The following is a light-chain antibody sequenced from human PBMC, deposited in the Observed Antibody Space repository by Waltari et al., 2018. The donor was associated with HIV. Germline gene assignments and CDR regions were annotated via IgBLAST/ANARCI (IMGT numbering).Light chain of an antibody. CDR3: QQLYSLVT. CDR1: QDITAY. V-gene: IGKV1-9*01. J-gene: IGKJ3*01. CDR2: GAS. Sequence: DIHLTQSPPFLSASVGDRVTITCRASQDITAYLAWYQQKPGKAPQLLISGASTLQSGVPSRFSGSGSGTDFSLTINSLQPEDFATYYCQQLYSLVTFGPGTKVDIK.